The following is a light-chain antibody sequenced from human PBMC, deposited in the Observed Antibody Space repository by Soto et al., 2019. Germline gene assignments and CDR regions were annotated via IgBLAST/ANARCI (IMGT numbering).Light chain of an antibody. CDR1: QNINSW. J-gene: IGKJ1*01. CDR2: KTS. V-gene: IGKV1-5*03. CDR3: QQYNGAGT. Sequence: DIQMTQSPSTVSASVGDSVNISCRASQNINSWLAWFQHKPGKAPSLLIYKTSILHTGVPSRIRGTGSETEFSLTISSLQPDDFATYYCQQYNGAGTFGQGTKVEIK.